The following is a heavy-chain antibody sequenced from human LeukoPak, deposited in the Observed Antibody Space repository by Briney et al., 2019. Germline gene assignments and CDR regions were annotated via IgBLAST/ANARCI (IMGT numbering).Heavy chain of an antibody. J-gene: IGHJ4*02. CDR1: GFTFSSHA. CDR3: AKRGRYDILTELADYFDY. D-gene: IGHD3-9*01. CDR2: ISGSGVST. Sequence: PGGSLRLSCTASGFTFSSHAMSWVRQAPGKGLEWVSVISGSGVSTYYADSVKGRFTISRDNSKNTLYLQMNSLRAEDTAVYYCAKRGRYDILTELADYFDYWGQGTLVTVSS. V-gene: IGHV3-23*01.